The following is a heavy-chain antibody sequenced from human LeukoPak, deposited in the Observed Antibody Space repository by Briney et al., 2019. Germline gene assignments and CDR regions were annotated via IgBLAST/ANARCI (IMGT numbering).Heavy chain of an antibody. CDR2: IYTSGST. J-gene: IGHJ1*01. V-gene: IGHV4-4*09. D-gene: IGHD6-13*01. Sequence: PSETLSLTCTVSGGSMSNNYWSWIRQPPGKGLEWIGYIYTSGSTNYNPSLKSRVTISVDTSKNQFSLKLSSVTAADTAVYYCASTSRIAAAGSRAAEYFQHWGQGTLVTVSS. CDR1: GGSMSNNY. CDR3: ASTSRIAAAGSRAAEYFQH.